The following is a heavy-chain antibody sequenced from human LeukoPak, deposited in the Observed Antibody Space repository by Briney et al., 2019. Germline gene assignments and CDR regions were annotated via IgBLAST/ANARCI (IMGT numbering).Heavy chain of an antibody. V-gene: IGHV3-30*03. CDR1: GFTLSSYG. Sequence: GGSLRLSCAASGFTLSSYGMHWVRQAPGKGLEWVAVISYDGSNKYYADSVKGRFTISRDNSKNTLYLQMNSLRAEDTAVYYCARAVPSTYYYDSSGYPDYWGQGTLVTVSS. CDR2: ISYDGSNK. CDR3: ARAVPSTYYYDSSGYPDY. D-gene: IGHD3-22*01. J-gene: IGHJ4*02.